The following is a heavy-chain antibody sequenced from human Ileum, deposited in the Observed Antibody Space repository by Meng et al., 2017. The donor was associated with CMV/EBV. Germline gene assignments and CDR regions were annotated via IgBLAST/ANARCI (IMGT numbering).Heavy chain of an antibody. D-gene: IGHD3-10*01. CDR2: ISYDGSIK. CDR3: AREPYGSGSYYNVRRGFDY. CDR1: TFSRYT. Sequence: TFSRYTWHWVRQAPGKGLEWVAIISYDGSIKYYVDSVRGRFTISRDNSKNTLYLQMNSLRAEDTAVYYCAREPYGSGSYYNVRRGFDYWGQGALVTVSS. J-gene: IGHJ4*02. V-gene: IGHV3-30-3*01.